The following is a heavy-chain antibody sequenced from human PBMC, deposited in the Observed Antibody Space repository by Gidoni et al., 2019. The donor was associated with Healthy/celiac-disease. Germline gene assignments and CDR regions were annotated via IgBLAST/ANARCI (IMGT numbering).Heavy chain of an antibody. J-gene: IGHJ6*02. CDR1: GFTFTSSA. V-gene: IGHV1-58*01. D-gene: IGHD3-9*01. CDR3: AADQYDILTGYYPGYYYYYGMDV. Sequence: QMQLVQSGPEVKKPGTSVKVSCKASGFTFTSSAVQWVQQARGHRLEWIGWIVVVSGNTNDSQKFQERVTITRDMSTSTAYMELSSLRSEDTAVYYCAADQYDILTGYYPGYYYYYGMDVWGQGTTVTVSS. CDR2: IVVVSGNT.